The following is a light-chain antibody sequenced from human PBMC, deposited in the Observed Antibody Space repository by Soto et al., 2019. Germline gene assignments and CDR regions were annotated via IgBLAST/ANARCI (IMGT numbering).Light chain of an antibody. J-gene: IGKJ1*01. CDR3: QHYDSSPWT. V-gene: IGKV3-20*01. CDR1: QSVSSSY. Sequence: EIVLTQSPGTLSLSPGERATLSCRASQSVSSSYLAWYQQKPGQAPRLLIYGASSRATGIPDRFSGSGSGRDFTLTISRLEPEDFAVYYCQHYDSSPWTFGQGTKGDIK. CDR2: GAS.